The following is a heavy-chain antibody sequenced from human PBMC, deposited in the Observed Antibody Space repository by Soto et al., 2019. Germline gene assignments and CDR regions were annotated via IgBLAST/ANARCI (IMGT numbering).Heavy chain of an antibody. CDR2: INPNSGGT. D-gene: IGHD2-2*01. V-gene: IGHV1-2*02. CDR3: ARVPLGYCSSTSCNNWFDP. CDR1: GYAFTGYY. J-gene: IGHJ5*02. Sequence: GASVKVSCKASGYAFTGYYMHWVRQAPGQGLEWMGWINPNSGGTNYAQKFQGRVTMTRDTSISTAYMELSRLRSDDTAVYYCARVPLGYCSSTSCNNWFDPWGQGTLVTVSS.